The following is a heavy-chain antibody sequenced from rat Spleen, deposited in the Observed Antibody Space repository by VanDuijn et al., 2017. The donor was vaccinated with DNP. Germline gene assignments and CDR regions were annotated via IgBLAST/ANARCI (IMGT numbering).Heavy chain of an antibody. V-gene: IGHV5-25*01. CDR3: TTTNNWFAY. CDR2: ITSSGGNT. J-gene: IGHJ3*01. CDR1: GFTFSNYY. Sequence: EVQLVESGGGLVQPGRSLKLSCAASGFTFSNYYMAWIRQAPGKGLEWVASITSSGGNTFYPDSVKGRFTISRDNAKSTLYLQMNSLRSEDTASYYCTTTNNWFAYWGQGTLVTVSS.